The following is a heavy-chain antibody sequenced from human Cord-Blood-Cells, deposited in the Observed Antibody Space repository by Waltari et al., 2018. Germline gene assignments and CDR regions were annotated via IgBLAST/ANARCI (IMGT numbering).Heavy chain of an antibody. CDR2: IKLDGSEK. J-gene: IGHJ4*02. CDR1: GFPLGSYW. CDR3: ARADY. V-gene: IGHV3-7*05. Sequence: EVQLVESGGCLVQPGGSVGPACAASGFPLGSYWMSWVSQARGKGLEWVANIKLDGSEKYYVDSVKGRFTISRDNAKNSLYLQMNSLRAEDTAVYSCARADYWGQGTLVTVSS.